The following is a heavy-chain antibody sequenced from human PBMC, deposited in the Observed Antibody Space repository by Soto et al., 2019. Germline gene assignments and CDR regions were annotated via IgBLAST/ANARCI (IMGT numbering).Heavy chain of an antibody. CDR2: MNPNSGNT. J-gene: IGHJ6*02. CDR3: ARRLNRNDSSLYYDSVRNV. Sequence: SVKVSCKASGYTFTSYDINWVRQATGQGLEWMGWMNPNSGNTGYAQKFQGRVTMTRNTSISTDYMELSSLRSEDTAGYYCARRLNRNDSSLYYDSVRNVWGQASTATVSS. CDR1: GYTFTSYD. D-gene: IGHD1-1*01. V-gene: IGHV1-8*01.